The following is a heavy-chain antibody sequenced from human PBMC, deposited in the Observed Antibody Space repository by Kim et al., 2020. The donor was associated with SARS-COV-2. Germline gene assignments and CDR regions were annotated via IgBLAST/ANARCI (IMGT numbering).Heavy chain of an antibody. CDR2: INPNSGGT. V-gene: IGHV1-2*06. CDR1: GYTFTGYY. Sequence: ASVKVSCKASGYTFTGYYMHWVRQAPGQGLEWMGRINPNSGGTNYAQKFQGRVTMTRDTSISTAYMELSRLRSDDTAVYYCARDGGPWIQLWLLGWYFDLWGRGTLVTVSS. J-gene: IGHJ2*01. CDR3: ARDGGPWIQLWLLGWYFDL. D-gene: IGHD5-18*01.